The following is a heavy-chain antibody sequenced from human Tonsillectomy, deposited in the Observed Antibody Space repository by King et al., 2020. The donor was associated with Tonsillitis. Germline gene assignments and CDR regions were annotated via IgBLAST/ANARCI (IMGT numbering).Heavy chain of an antibody. J-gene: IGHJ5*02. CDR2: IDHSGST. Sequence: VQLQQWGAGLLKPSETLSLTCAVYGGSFSGYYWSWSRQPPGKGLEWIGQIDHSGSTNYNPSLKSRVTISIDTSKNQFFLKLTSVTAADTAVYYCARGNNRYSSYQKWFAPSGQGALVTVSS. CDR3: ARGNNRYSSYQKWFAP. CDR1: GGSFSGYY. V-gene: IGHV4-34*01. D-gene: IGHD6-19*01.